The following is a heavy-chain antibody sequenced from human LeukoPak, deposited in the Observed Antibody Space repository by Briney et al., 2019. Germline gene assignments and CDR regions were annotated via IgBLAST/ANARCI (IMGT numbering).Heavy chain of an antibody. V-gene: IGHV3-9*03. CDR3: AKDKYYYDSSGLFDY. CDR2: ISWNSGSI. Sequence: GGSLRLSCAASGFTFGDYAMHWVRQAPGKGLEWVSGISWNSGSIGYADSVKGRFTISRDNAKNSLFLQMNSLRAEDMALYYCAKDKYYYDSSGLFDYWGQGTLVTVSS. J-gene: IGHJ4*02. D-gene: IGHD3-22*01. CDR1: GFTFGDYA.